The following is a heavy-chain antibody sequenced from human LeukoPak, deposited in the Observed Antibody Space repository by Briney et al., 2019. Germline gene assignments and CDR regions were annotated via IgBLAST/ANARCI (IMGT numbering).Heavy chain of an antibody. V-gene: IGHV3-33*01. CDR2: IWYDGSNK. D-gene: IGHD3-22*01. J-gene: IGHJ4*02. Sequence: GSLRLSCAASGFTFSSYGMHWVRQAPGKGLEWVAVIWYDGSNKYYADSVKGRFTISRDNSKNTLYLQMNSLRAEDTAVYYCARSTGVAMMTGWGQGTLVTVSS. CDR3: ARSTGVAMMTG. CDR1: GFTFSSYG.